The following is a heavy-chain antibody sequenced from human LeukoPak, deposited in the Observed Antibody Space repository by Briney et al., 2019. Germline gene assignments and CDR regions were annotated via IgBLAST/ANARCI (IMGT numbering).Heavy chain of an antibody. CDR2: INHSGGT. CDR1: GGSFSDYS. V-gene: IGHV4-34*01. CDR3: ARDGGCSGGSCYFDY. J-gene: IGHJ4*02. D-gene: IGHD2-15*01. Sequence: SETLSLTCAVYGGSFSDYSWTWIRQPPGKGLQWIGEINHSGGTNHNPSLKSRVTISVDTSKNQFSLKLSSVTAADTAVYYCARDGGCSGGSCYFDYWGQGTLVTVSS.